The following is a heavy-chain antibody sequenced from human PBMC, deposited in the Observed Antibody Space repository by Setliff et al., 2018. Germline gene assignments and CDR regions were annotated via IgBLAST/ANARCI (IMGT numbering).Heavy chain of an antibody. CDR3: ARGGIGFSEITIFGVALYWFDP. D-gene: IGHD3-3*01. V-gene: IGHV1-46*01. CDR2: INPSGGST. Sequence: ASAKVSCKASGYTFTRYYMHWVRQAPGQGLEWMGIINPSGGSTSYAQKFQGRVTMTRDTSTSTVYMELSSLRSEDTAVYYCARGGIGFSEITIFGVALYWFDPWGQGTLVTVSS. J-gene: IGHJ5*02. CDR1: GYTFTRYY.